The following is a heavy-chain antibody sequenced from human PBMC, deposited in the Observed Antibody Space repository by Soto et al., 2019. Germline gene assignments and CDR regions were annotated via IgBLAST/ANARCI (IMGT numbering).Heavy chain of an antibody. J-gene: IGHJ5*02. CDR2: MNPNSGNT. Sequence: ASVKVSCKASGYTFTSYDINCVRQATGQGLEWMGWMNPNSGNTGYAQKFQGRVTMTRNTSISTAYMELSSLRSEDTAVYYCARGRITMVRGVIYNWFDPWGQGTLVTVSS. CDR1: GYTFTSYD. D-gene: IGHD3-10*01. CDR3: ARGRITMVRGVIYNWFDP. V-gene: IGHV1-8*01.